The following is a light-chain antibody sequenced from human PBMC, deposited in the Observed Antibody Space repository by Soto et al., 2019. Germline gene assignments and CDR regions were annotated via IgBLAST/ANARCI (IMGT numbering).Light chain of an antibody. CDR1: NIGSKS. CDR3: QVWDRSSDHYV. Sequence: SYALTQPPSVSVAPGRTVRVAGGGKNIGSKSVHWYQQKPGQAPVLVVYDDSDRPSGIPERFSGSNSGNTATLTISRVEAGDEADYHCQVWDRSSDHYVFGTGTKVTVL. J-gene: IGLJ1*01. CDR2: DDS. V-gene: IGLV3-21*02.